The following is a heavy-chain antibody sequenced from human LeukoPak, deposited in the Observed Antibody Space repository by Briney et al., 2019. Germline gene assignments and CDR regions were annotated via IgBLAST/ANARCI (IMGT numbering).Heavy chain of an antibody. CDR3: AAVGTSIAPSDY. CDR2: IVVGSGNT. D-gene: IGHD6-6*01. Sequence: SVKVSCKASGFTFTSSAVQWVRQARGQRLEWMGWIVVGSGNTNYAQKFQERVTITRDMSTSTAYMEPSSLRSEDTAVYYCAAVGTSIAPSDYWGQGTLVTVSS. CDR1: GFTFTSSA. V-gene: IGHV1-58*01. J-gene: IGHJ4*02.